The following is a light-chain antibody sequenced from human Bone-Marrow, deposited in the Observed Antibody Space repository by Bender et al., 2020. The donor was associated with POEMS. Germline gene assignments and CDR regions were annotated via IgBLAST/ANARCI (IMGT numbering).Light chain of an antibody. CDR3: SSYTSSGTFL. Sequence: QSALTQPPSASGSPGQSITISCTGTINDVGDYDYVSWYQHYPGKVPKLMIYDVRKRPSGVPDRFSGSKSGYTASLTISGLQAEDEADYYCSSYTSSGTFLFGGGTKLTVL. J-gene: IGLJ2*01. V-gene: IGLV2-14*01. CDR2: DVR. CDR1: INDVGDYDY.